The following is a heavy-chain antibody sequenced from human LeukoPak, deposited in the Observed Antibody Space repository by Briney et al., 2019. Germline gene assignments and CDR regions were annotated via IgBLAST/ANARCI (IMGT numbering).Heavy chain of an antibody. CDR1: GFTFSSYG. D-gene: IGHD3-3*01. CDR2: ISYDGSNK. V-gene: IGHV3-30*18. Sequence: GRSLRLSCAASGFTFSSYGMHWVRQAPGKGLEWVAVISYDGSNKYYADSVKGRFTISRDNSKNTLYLQMSSLRAEDTAVYYCAKDRSGIFGVVIEIDYWGQGTLVTVSS. CDR3: AKDRSGIFGVVIEIDY. J-gene: IGHJ4*02.